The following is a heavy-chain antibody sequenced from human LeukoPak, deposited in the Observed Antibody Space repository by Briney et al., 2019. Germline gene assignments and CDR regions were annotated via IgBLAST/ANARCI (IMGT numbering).Heavy chain of an antibody. CDR2: ISWNSGSI. CDR3: VKDKGVEAAAGTWGGFDY. CDR1: GFTFADYA. J-gene: IGHJ4*02. V-gene: IGHV3-9*01. D-gene: IGHD6-13*01. Sequence: GRSLRLSCEASGFTFADYAMHWVRQAPGKGLEWVSGISWNSGSIGYADSVKGRFTISRDNAKTSLYLQMNSLRAEDTALYYCVKDKGVEAAAGTWGGFDYWGQGTLVTVSS.